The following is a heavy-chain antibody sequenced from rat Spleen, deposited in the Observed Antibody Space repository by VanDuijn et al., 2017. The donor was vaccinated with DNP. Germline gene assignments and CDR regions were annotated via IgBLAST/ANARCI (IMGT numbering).Heavy chain of an antibody. J-gene: IGHJ4*01. Sequence: EVQLVESGGGLVQPGRSLKLSCAASGFTFSDYNMAWVRQAPKKGLEWVATISYDGSSTYYRDSVKGRFTISRDNAKSTLYLQMDSLRSEETATYYCATPNYPGISHTTAMGAMDAWGQGTSVTVSS. CDR1: GFTFSDYN. CDR3: ATPNYPGISHTTAMGAMDA. CDR2: ISYDGSST. D-gene: IGHD1-4*01. V-gene: IGHV5-7*01.